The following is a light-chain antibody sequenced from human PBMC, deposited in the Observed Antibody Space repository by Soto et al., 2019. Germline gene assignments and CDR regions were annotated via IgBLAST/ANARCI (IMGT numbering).Light chain of an antibody. Sequence: QSVLTQPPSVSGAPGQRVTISCTGSSSNIGAGYDVHWYQQLPGTAPKLLIYGNNNRPSGVPDRFSGSKSGTTASLAITGLQAEDEADYYCQPYDSSLSPVVFGGGTKVTVL. CDR1: SSNIGAGYD. CDR3: QPYDSSLSPVV. CDR2: GNN. J-gene: IGLJ2*01. V-gene: IGLV1-40*01.